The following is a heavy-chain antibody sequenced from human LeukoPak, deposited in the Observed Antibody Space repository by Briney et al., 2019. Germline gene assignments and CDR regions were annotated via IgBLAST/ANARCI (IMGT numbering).Heavy chain of an antibody. V-gene: IGHV5-10-1*01. J-gene: IGHJ5*02. CDR3: ARQRGANWFDP. Sequence: GESLRISCKGSGYSFSTYWIIWVRQMPGKGLEWMGRIDPSDSYTDFSPSFQGHVTIPADKSISTAYLQWSSLKASDTAIYYCARQRGANWFDPWGQGTLVTVSS. CDR1: GYSFSTYW. CDR2: IDPSDSYT.